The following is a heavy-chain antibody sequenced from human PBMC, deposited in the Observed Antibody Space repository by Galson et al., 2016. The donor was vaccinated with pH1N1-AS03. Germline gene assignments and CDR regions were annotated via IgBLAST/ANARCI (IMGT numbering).Heavy chain of an antibody. D-gene: IGHD3-22*01. V-gene: IGHV1-69*06. CDR2: IIPVFGTP. CDR3: ARGQFDYDSSGYYSY. Sequence: SVKVSCKASGVSFNNYAINRLRQAPGQGLEWMGGIIPVFGTPNYAQQFHGRVTIMADKSTTTACMELSSLRSEDTAVYCCARGQFDYDSSGYYSYWGQGTLVTVSS. CDR1: GVSFNNYA. J-gene: IGHJ4*02.